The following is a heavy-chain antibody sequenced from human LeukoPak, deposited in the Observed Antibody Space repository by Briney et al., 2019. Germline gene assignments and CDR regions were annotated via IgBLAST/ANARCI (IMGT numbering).Heavy chain of an antibody. J-gene: IGHJ4*02. V-gene: IGHV5-51*01. Sequence: GESLKISCKASGYSFTNYWIGWVRQVPGKGLEWMGTIYPGDSDTRYSPSFQGQVTISADKSISTAYLQWSSLKASDTAIYYCARRSWSGELIGDIDNWGQGTLVTVSS. CDR2: IYPGDSDT. CDR1: GYSFTNYW. CDR3: ARRSWSGELIGDIDN. D-gene: IGHD3-10*01.